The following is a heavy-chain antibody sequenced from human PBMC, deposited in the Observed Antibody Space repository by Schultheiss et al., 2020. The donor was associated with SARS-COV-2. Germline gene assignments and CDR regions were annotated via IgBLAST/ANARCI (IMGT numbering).Heavy chain of an antibody. Sequence: SETLSLTCAVYGGSFSGYYWSWIRQPPGKGLEWIGEINHSGSTNYNPSLKSRVTISVDTSKNQFSLKLSSVTAADTAVYYCARAPTVTTPGDWGQGTLVTVSS. CDR2: INHSGST. CDR1: GGSFSGYY. CDR3: ARAPTVTTPGD. V-gene: IGHV4-34*01. D-gene: IGHD4-17*01. J-gene: IGHJ4*02.